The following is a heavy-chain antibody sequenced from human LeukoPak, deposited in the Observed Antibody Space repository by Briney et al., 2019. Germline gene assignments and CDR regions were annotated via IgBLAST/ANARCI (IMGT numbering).Heavy chain of an antibody. CDR1: GGSISSGGYS. V-gene: IGHV4-30-4*07. Sequence: SETLSLTCAVYGGSISSGGYSWSWIRQPPGKGLEWIGYIYYSGSTYYNPSLKSRVTISVDTSKNQFSLKLSSVTAADTAVYYCARGWYDYGGNYPFDYWGQGTLVTVSS. J-gene: IGHJ4*02. D-gene: IGHD4-23*01. CDR3: ARGWYDYGGNYPFDY. CDR2: IYYSGST.